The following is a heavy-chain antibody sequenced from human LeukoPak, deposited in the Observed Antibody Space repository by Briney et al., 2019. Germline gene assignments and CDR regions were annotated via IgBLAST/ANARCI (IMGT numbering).Heavy chain of an antibody. CDR3: ARASVSSSFVYWESAYFDF. D-gene: IGHD6-6*01. J-gene: IGHJ4*02. V-gene: IGHV1-3*01. CDR2: INVGSGNT. Sequence: GASVKVSCKASGYTFTNYAVHWVRQAPGQRLEWMGWINVGSGNTKYSQNFQGRVTITRDISASTAYMELSSLRSEDTAVYYCARASVSSSFVYWESAYFDFWGQGTLVTVSS. CDR1: GYTFTNYA.